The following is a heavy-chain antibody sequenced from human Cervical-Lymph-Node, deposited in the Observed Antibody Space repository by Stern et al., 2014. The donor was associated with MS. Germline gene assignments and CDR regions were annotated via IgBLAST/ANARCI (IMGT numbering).Heavy chain of an antibody. V-gene: IGHV2-5*02. Sequence: QVTLRESGPTLVQPTQTLTLTCTFSGFSLSTSEVGVGWIRQPPGKALEWLALIYWDDDKRYRPSLKSRLTITKDTSKNQVVLTMTNMDPVDTATYYCAHRQKVVSWEGPFDYWGQGTLVTVSS. CDR3: AHRQKVVSWEGPFDY. D-gene: IGHD1-26*01. J-gene: IGHJ4*02. CDR2: IYWDDDK. CDR1: GFSLSTSEVG.